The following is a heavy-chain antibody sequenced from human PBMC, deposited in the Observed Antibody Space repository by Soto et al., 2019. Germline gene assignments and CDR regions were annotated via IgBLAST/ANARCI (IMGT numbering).Heavy chain of an antibody. D-gene: IGHD4-17*01. Sequence: GASVKVSCKASGGTFSRSAISWVRQAPGQGLEWMGGIIPIFGTANYAQKFQGRVTITADESTSTAYMELSSLRSEDTAVYYCARGYGGYHIIWQAKGYYFVYLGQGTLVSVSP. CDR3: ARGYGGYHIIWQAKGYYFVY. V-gene: IGHV1-69*13. J-gene: IGHJ4*02. CDR1: GGTFSRSA. CDR2: IIPIFGTA.